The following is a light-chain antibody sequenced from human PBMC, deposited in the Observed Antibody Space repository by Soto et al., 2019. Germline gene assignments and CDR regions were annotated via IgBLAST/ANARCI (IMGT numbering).Light chain of an antibody. CDR2: GAS. Sequence: EIVLTQSPDTLYLSPGEGATLSCRASQRVNSSYLAWYQQTPGQAPRLLISGASDRATGVPARVSGSGSGTDFTLTIIRLEPEDLAVYYCQQYVNSPVTFGQGTKLQIK. J-gene: IGKJ2*01. CDR1: QRVNSSY. V-gene: IGKV3-20*01. CDR3: QQYVNSPVT.